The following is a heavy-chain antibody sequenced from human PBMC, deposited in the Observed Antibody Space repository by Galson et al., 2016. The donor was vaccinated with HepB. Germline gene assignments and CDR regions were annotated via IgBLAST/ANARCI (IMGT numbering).Heavy chain of an antibody. D-gene: IGHD6-13*01. Sequence: SLRLSCAASGFTFSTYAMNWVRQAPGRGLEWVSSISSSSRYIYYADSVKGRFTSSRDNAKNTLYLQMNSLRAEDTALYYCTRVHREGIAAAGSQIWGQGTLVTVSS. CDR3: TRVHREGIAAAGSQI. V-gene: IGHV3-21*01. J-gene: IGHJ4*02. CDR1: GFTFSTYA. CDR2: ISSSSRYI.